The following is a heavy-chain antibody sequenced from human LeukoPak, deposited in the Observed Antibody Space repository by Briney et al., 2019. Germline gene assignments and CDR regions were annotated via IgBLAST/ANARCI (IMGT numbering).Heavy chain of an antibody. D-gene: IGHD5-18*01. V-gene: IGHV3-21*01. CDR3: AKEWGDGGYSYGSPPFDY. J-gene: IGHJ4*02. CDR2: ISSSSSYI. Sequence: PGGSLRLSCAASGFTFSSYGMSWVRQAPGKGLEWVSSISSSSSYIYYADSVKGRFTISRDNAKNSLYLQMNSLRAEDTAVYYCAKEWGDGGYSYGSPPFDYWGQGTLVTVSS. CDR1: GFTFSSYG.